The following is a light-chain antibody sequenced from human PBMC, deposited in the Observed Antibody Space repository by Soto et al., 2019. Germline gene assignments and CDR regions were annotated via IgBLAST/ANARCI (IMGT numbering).Light chain of an antibody. Sequence: QSALTQPRSASGSPGQSVTISCTGTKNDIGVYDFVSWYQHHPGKAPRLIIYEVVQRPSGVPDRFSGSKSGNTASLTVSGLQAADEADYFCKSYAGSNTYVFGSGTKLTVL. J-gene: IGLJ1*01. CDR3: KSYAGSNTYV. CDR1: KNDIGVYDF. V-gene: IGLV2-8*01. CDR2: EVV.